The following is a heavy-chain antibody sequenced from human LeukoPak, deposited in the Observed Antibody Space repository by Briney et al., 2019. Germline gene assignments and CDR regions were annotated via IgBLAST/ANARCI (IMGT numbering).Heavy chain of an antibody. V-gene: IGHV4-59*01. J-gene: IGHJ3*02. CDR2: IYYSGST. CDR1: GGSISSYY. D-gene: IGHD3-9*01. Sequence: SETLSLTCTVSGGSISSYYWSWIRQPPGKGLEWIGYIYYSGSTNYNPSLKSRVTISVDTSKNQFSLKLSSVTAADTAVYYCAREERYFDPGVMNAFDIWGQGTMVTVSS. CDR3: AREERYFDPGVMNAFDI.